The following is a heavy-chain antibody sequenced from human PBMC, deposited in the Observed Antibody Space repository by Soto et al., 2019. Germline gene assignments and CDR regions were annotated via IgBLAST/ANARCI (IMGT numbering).Heavy chain of an antibody. CDR3: AKSLPSQDNSGWHVWYWYFDL. D-gene: IGHD6-19*01. J-gene: IGHJ2*01. V-gene: IGHV3-23*01. CDR1: GFTFSTYA. Sequence: EVQLLESGGGLVQPGGSLRLSCAASGFTFSTYAMSWVRQAPGKGLDWVSTISGSAGNTYYADSVKGRFTISRDNSKNTLFLQMNSLRAEDTAVYYCAKSLPSQDNSGWHVWYWYFDLWGRGTLVTVSS. CDR2: ISGSAGNT.